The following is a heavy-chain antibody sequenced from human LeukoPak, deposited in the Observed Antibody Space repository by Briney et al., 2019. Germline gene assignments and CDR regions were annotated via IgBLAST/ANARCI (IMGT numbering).Heavy chain of an antibody. CDR2: ISGSGGST. V-gene: IGHV3-23*01. Sequence: GGSLRLSCAASEFTFSSYAMSWVRQAPGKGLEWVSTISGSGGSTYYADSVKGRFTISRDNSKNALYLQMNSLRAEDTAVYFCAKGVRPHDYWGQGTLVTVSS. D-gene: IGHD6-6*01. J-gene: IGHJ4*02. CDR3: AKGVRPHDY. CDR1: EFTFSSYA.